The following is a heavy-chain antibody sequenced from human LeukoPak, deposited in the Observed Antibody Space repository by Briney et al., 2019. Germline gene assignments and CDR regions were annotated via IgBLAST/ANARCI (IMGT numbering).Heavy chain of an antibody. D-gene: IGHD6-19*01. J-gene: IGHJ4*02. CDR2: INTDGTVT. CDR3: ATKQWLAPPPDS. CDR1: GFTFSKYW. V-gene: IGHV3-74*01. Sequence: GGSLRLSCAASGFTFSKYWMLWVRQAPGKGLESVSRINTDGTVTTYADSVKGRFTVSRGNADNTLFLQMNSVRDADTAVYYCATKQWLAPPPDSWGQGTPVTVSS.